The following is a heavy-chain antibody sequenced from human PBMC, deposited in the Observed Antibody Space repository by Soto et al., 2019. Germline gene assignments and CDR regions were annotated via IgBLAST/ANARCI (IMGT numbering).Heavy chain of an antibody. D-gene: IGHD3-10*01. CDR1: GDSVSSYDAA. CDR3: ARENTVVRGVITPLDY. V-gene: IGHV6-1*01. J-gene: IGHJ4*02. Sequence: LQTLSLTCAISGDSVSSYDAAWNWLRQSPSRGLEWLGRTYYRSKWYDDYALSVKSRVTINPDTSRNQFSLQLNSVTPEDTAVYYCARENTVVRGVITPLDYWGQGALLTVSS. CDR2: TYYRSKWYD.